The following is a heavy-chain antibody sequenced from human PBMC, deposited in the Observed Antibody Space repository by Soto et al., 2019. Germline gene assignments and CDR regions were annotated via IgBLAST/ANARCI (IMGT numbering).Heavy chain of an antibody. CDR3: ARAVDYGDYRAGAFDI. CDR2: ISAYNGNT. Sequence: ASVKVSCKASGYTFTSYGISWVRQAPGQGLEWMGWISAYNGNTNYAQKLQGRVTMTTDTSTSTAYMELRSLGSDDTAVYYCARAVDYGDYRAGAFDIWGQGTMVTVSS. J-gene: IGHJ3*02. D-gene: IGHD4-17*01. CDR1: GYTFTSYG. V-gene: IGHV1-18*01.